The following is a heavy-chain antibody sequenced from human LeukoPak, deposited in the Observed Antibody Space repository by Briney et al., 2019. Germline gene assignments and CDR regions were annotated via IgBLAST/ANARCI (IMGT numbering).Heavy chain of an antibody. CDR2: MNPNSGNT. J-gene: IGHJ5*02. CDR3: ARDSSGYYGDNWFDP. Sequence: RASVKVSCKASGYTFTSYDINWVRQATGQGLEWMGWMNPNSGNTSYAQKFQGRVTMTRDMSTSTVYMELSSLRSEDTAVYYCARDSSGYYGDNWFDPWGQGTLVTVSS. CDR1: GYTFTSYD. D-gene: IGHD3-22*01. V-gene: IGHV1-8*01.